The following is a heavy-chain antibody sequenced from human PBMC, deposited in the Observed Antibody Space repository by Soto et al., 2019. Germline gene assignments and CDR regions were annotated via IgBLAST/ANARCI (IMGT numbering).Heavy chain of an antibody. J-gene: IGHJ4*02. CDR3: TRVNSSSSLDN. CDR2: IYFSGSA. Sequence: QLQLQESGPGLVKPSQTLSLTCTVSGDSINSGDYYWSWIRQPPGKGLEWIGYIYFSGSAYLNPSLDSRLTISVDTSKNQFSLKLRSVTAADTAVYYCTRVNSSSSLDNWGQGALVTVSS. CDR1: GDSINSGDYY. V-gene: IGHV4-30-4*01. D-gene: IGHD2-2*01.